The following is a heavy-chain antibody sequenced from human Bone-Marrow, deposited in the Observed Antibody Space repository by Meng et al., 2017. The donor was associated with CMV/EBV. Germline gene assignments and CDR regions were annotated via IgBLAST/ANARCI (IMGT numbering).Heavy chain of an antibody. Sequence: GGSLRLSCAASGFTFSSYSMNWVRQAPGKGLEWVSSISSSSSYIYYADSVKGRFTISRDNAKNSLYLQMNSLRAEDTAVYYCARFVLTHYYYYGMDLWAQGTTVTVPS. CDR2: ISSSSSYI. CDR1: GFTFSSYS. D-gene: IGHD2-8*01. J-gene: IGHJ6*02. CDR3: ARFVLTHYYYYGMDL. V-gene: IGHV3-21*01.